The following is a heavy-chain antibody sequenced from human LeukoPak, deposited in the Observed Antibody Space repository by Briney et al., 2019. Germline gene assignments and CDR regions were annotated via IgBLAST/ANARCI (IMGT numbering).Heavy chain of an antibody. Sequence: ASVKVSCKASGGTFSSYTISWVRQAPGQGLEWMGGFDPEDGETIYAQKFQGRVTMTKDTSTDTTYMELSSLRSEDTAVYYCATVPPYDSSGYLYWGQGTLVTVSS. D-gene: IGHD3-22*01. CDR1: GGTFSSYT. CDR3: ATVPPYDSSGYLY. V-gene: IGHV1-24*01. J-gene: IGHJ4*02. CDR2: FDPEDGET.